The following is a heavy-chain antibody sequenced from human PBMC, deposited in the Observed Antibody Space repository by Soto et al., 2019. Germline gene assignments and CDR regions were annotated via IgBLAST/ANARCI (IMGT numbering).Heavy chain of an antibody. CDR3: ATRRDGYIS. CDR1: GYSFTSYW. J-gene: IGHJ5*02. V-gene: IGHV5-10-1*01. D-gene: IGHD5-12*01. CDR2: IDPSDSYT. Sequence: GESLKISCKGYGYSFTSYWIIWVRQMPGKGLEWMGRIDPSDSYTNYSPSFQGHGTISADKSISTAYLQWSSLKAPDTAMYYCATRRDGYISWGQGTLVTVSS.